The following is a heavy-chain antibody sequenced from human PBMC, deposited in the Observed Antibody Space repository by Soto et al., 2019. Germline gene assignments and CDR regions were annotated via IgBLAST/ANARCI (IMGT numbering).Heavy chain of an antibody. CDR1: GYTLTELS. CDR2: FDPEDGET. Sequence: ASVKVSCKVSGYTLTELSMHWVRQAPGKGLEWMGGFDPEDGETIYAQKFQGRVTMTEDTSTVTAYMELSSLRSEDTAVYYCATVRRRDFWSGYYGNWFDPWGQGTLVTVSS. D-gene: IGHD3-3*01. CDR3: ATVRRRDFWSGYYGNWFDP. V-gene: IGHV1-24*01. J-gene: IGHJ5*02.